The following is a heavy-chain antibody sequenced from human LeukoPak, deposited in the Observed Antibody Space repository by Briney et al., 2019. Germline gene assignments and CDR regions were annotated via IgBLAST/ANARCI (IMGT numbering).Heavy chain of an antibody. J-gene: IGHJ4*02. D-gene: IGHD3-9*01. CDR3: ARDRNQYYDILTGYYSLDY. CDR1: GYTFSIYN. CDR2: INPSGGST. Sequence: ASVKVSCKASGYTFSIYNMHWVRQAPGQGLEWMGIINPSGGSTTNAQKFQGRVTMTRDTSTVYMELSSLRSEDTAVYYCARDRNQYYDILTGYYSLDYWGQGTLVTVSS. V-gene: IGHV1-46*01.